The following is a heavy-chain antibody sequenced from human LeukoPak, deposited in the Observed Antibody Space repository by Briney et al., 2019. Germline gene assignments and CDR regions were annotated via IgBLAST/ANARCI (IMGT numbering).Heavy chain of an antibody. V-gene: IGHV4-30-4*08. CDR3: ARETGILTGYTYYFDY. Sequence: SQTLSLTCTVSGGSISSGDYYWSWIRQPPGKGLEWTGYIYYSGSTYYNPSRKSRVTISVDTSKNQFSLKLSSVTAADTAVYYCARETGILTGYTYYFDYWGQGTLVTVSS. J-gene: IGHJ4*02. D-gene: IGHD3-9*01. CDR2: IYYSGST. CDR1: GGSISSGDYY.